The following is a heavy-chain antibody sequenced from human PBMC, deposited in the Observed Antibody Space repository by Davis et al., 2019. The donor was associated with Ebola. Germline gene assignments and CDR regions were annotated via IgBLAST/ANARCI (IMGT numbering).Heavy chain of an antibody. J-gene: IGHJ3*02. V-gene: IGHV3-53*05. CDR2: IYSVGST. CDR3: AKDLYSSGWWGGAFDI. CDR1: GFTVSSNY. D-gene: IGHD6-19*01. Sequence: GGSLRLSCAASGFTVSSNYMSWVRQAPGNGLEWVSVIYSVGSTYYADSVKGRFTISRDNSKNTLYLQMNSLRAEDTAVYYCAKDLYSSGWWGGAFDIWGQGTMVTVSS.